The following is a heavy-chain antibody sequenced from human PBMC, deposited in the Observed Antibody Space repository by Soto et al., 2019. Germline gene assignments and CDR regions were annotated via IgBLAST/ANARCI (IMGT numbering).Heavy chain of an antibody. CDR1: GFTVSDDH. V-gene: IGHV3-53*02. Sequence: EMQLVETGGGLIQPGGSLRLSCAASGFTVSDDHMSWVRQAPGKEPEWVSVIYYGGTTYYADSVQGRFTISRDKSKNTLYLQMNDLRADDTAVYYCAREAAGFDIWGQGTMVTVSS. CDR3: AREAAGFDI. CDR2: IYYGGTT. J-gene: IGHJ3*02.